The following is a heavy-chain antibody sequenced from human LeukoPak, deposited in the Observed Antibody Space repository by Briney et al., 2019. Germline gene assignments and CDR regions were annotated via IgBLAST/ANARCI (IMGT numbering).Heavy chain of an antibody. D-gene: IGHD3-22*01. V-gene: IGHV3-48*03. J-gene: IGHJ4*02. Sequence: PGGSLRLSCAASGFTFSSYEMNWVRQAPGKGLEWVSYISSSGSTIYYADSVKGRFTISRDNAKNSLYLQMNSLRAEGTAVYYCALDYYDSSGYYYFDYWGQGTLVTVSS. CDR3: ALDYYDSSGYYYFDY. CDR2: ISSSGSTI. CDR1: GFTFSSYE.